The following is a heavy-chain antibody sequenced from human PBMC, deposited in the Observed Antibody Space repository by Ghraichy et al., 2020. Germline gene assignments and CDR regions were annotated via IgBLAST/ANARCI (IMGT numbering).Heavy chain of an antibody. J-gene: IGHJ4*02. V-gene: IGHV4-39*01. D-gene: IGHD1-26*01. CDR3: ARMDNSGRYQAFDY. CDR1: GGSISSTSFY. Sequence: SETLSLTCTVSGGSISSTSFYWGWIRQPPEKGLECIGTINYSGSTNYNSSLRSRVTISVDTSKNQFSLKLSSVTAADTAVYYCARMDNSGRYQAFDYWGQGTLVTVSS. CDR2: INYSGST.